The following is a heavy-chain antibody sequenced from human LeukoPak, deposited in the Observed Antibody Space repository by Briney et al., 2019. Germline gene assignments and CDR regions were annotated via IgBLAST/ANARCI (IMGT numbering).Heavy chain of an antibody. J-gene: IGHJ4*02. Sequence: PGGSLRLSCAVSGFTFSSYGMHWVRQAPGKGLEWMAVISYDGTNKYYADSVKGRFTISRDNSKNTLYLQMNSLRAEDTAVYYCARDLGQQWLVKGFDYWGQGTLVTVSS. D-gene: IGHD6-19*01. CDR2: ISYDGTNK. CDR3: ARDLGQQWLVKGFDY. CDR1: GFTFSSYG. V-gene: IGHV3-30*03.